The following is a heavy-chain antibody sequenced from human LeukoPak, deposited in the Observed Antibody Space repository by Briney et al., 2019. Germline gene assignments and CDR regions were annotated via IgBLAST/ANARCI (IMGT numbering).Heavy chain of an antibody. CDR3: VAMPPFRFDP. D-gene: IGHD2-2*01. CDR1: GDAFSGGSASRIDW. V-gene: IGHV4-4*02. J-gene: IGHJ5*02. CDR2: IHRSGTA. Sequence: SETLSLTCAFSGDAFSGGSASRIDWWSWVRQAPGKGLEWIAEIHRSGTAHYSPSLKSRATISVDTFNEQISLTMTSVSAADTATYYCVAMPPFRFDPWGQGTLVIVSS.